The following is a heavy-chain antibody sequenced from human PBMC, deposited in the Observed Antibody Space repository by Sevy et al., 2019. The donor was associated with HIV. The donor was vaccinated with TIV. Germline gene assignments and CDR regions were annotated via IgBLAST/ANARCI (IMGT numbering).Heavy chain of an antibody. V-gene: IGHV3-23*01. CDR3: AKAANYDFWSGYTNFDC. Sequence: GGSLRLSCAASGFTFSSYAMTWVRQAPGKGLEWVSAISGSGGGTYYADSVKGRFTISRDNSKNTLYLQMNSLGVEDTAIYYCAKAANYDFWSGYTNFDCWGQGTLVTVSS. CDR1: GFTFSSYA. CDR2: ISGSGGGT. J-gene: IGHJ4*02. D-gene: IGHD3-3*01.